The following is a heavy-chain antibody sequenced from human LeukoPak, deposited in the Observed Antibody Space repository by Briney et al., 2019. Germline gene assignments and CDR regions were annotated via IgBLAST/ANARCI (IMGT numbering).Heavy chain of an antibody. J-gene: IGHJ4*02. CDR2: INPNSGGT. D-gene: IGHD1-26*01. CDR3: ARDRGGGSYRPFDY. CDR1: GYTFTGYY. Sequence: ASVKVSCQASGYTFTGYYMHWVRQAPGQGLEWMGWINPNSGGTNYAQKFQGRVTMTRDTSINTAYMELSRLRSDDTAVYYCARDRGGGSYRPFDYWGQGTLVTVSS. V-gene: IGHV1-2*02.